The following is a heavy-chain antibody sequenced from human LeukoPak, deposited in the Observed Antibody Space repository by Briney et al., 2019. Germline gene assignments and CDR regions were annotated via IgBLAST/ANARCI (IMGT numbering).Heavy chain of an antibody. D-gene: IGHD6-13*01. CDR1: GGSISSYY. Sequence: SETLSLTCTVSGGSISSYYWSWIRQPPGKGLEWIGYIYYSGSTNYNPSLKSRVTKSVDTSKNQFSLKLSSVTAADTAVYYCARGRGVGSSWQNYYYGMDVWGKGTTVTVSS. J-gene: IGHJ6*04. V-gene: IGHV4-59*01. CDR2: IYYSGST. CDR3: ARGRGVGSSWQNYYYGMDV.